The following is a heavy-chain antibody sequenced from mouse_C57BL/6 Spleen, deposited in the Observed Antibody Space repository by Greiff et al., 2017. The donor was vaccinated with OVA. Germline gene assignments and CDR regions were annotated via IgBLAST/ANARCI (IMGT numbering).Heavy chain of an antibody. D-gene: IGHD3-1*01. CDR3: ASTAREYYFDY. V-gene: IGHV1-42*01. CDR2: INPSTGGT. Sequence: DVKLVESGPELVKPGASVKISCKASGYSFTGYYMNWVKQSPEKSLEWIGEINPSTGGTTYNQKFKAKATLTVDKSSSTAYMQLKSLTSEDSAVYYCASTAREYYFDYWGQGTTLTVSS. J-gene: IGHJ2*01. CDR1: GYSFTGYY.